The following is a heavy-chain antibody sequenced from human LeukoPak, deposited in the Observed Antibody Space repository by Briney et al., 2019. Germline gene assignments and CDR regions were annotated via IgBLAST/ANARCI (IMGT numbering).Heavy chain of an antibody. CDR3: ARNVTAGFFDY. CDR2: IYHSWGI. Sequence: PSETLSLTCDVSGSSITSNYFWGWIRQPPGKGLGWIATIYHSWGIYFNPSLKSRVSISLDASKNQFSLKLTSLTAADTAIYYCARNVTAGFFDYWGQGILVTVSS. J-gene: IGHJ4*02. V-gene: IGHV4-38-2*01. D-gene: IGHD1-1*01. CDR1: GSSITSNYF.